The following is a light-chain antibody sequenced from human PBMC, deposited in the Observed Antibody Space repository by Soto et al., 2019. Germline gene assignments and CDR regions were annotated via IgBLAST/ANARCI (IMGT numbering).Light chain of an antibody. CDR1: NIDVGGYNY. J-gene: IGLJ1*01. Sequence: QSVLTQPASLSGSPGQSITISCTGTNIDVGGYNYVSWYQQHPGKAPRLIISDVSNRPSGVSNRFSGSKSGNTASLTISGLQAEDEADYYCNSYRSTSARYVLGTGTKVTVL. V-gene: IGLV2-14*01. CDR2: DVS. CDR3: NSYRSTSARYV.